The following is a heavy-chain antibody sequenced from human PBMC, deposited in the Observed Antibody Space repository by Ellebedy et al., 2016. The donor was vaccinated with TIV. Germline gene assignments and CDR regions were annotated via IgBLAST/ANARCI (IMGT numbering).Heavy chain of an antibody. J-gene: IGHJ6*02. D-gene: IGHD2-8*01. V-gene: IGHV3-7*01. Sequence: GESLKISCAASGFTFSNYWMSWVRQVPGKGLEWVANIKQDGSEKYYVDSVKGRFTISRDNAKNSLYLQMNSLRAEDTAVYYCARGGRTKSYYYGMDVWGQGTTVTVSS. CDR3: ARGGRTKSYYYGMDV. CDR2: IKQDGSEK. CDR1: GFTFSNYW.